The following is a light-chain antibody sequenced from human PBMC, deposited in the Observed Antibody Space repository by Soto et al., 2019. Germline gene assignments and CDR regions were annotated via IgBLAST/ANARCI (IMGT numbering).Light chain of an antibody. CDR3: TSYSSSSTYVV. CDR1: SSDVGGYNY. J-gene: IGLJ2*01. CDR2: EVS. Sequence: QSALTQPASVSGSPGQSITISCTGTSSDVGGYNYVSWYQQHPGKAPRLMIYEVSNRPSGVSNRFSGSKSGNTASLTISGLQPEDEGDYYCTSYSSSSTYVVFGGGTQLAVL. V-gene: IGLV2-14*01.